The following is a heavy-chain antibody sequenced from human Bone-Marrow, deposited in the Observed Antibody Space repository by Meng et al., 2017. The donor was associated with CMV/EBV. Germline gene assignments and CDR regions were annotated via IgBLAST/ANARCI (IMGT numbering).Heavy chain of an antibody. Sequence: GESLQISCAASGITFRNAWMSWVRQAPGKGLEWVGRIKSKADGETTNYAARVMGRFTISRDDSKSLLYLQMDSLKTEDTALYYCTTVIGQYQQAYWGQGKLVNVSS. V-gene: IGHV3-15*01. J-gene: IGHJ1*01. CDR3: TTVIGQYQQAY. D-gene: IGHD2-2*01. CDR2: IKSKADGETT. CDR1: GITFRNAW.